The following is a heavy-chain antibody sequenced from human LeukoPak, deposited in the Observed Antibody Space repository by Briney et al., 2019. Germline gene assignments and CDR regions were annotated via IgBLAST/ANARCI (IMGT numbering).Heavy chain of an antibody. CDR2: IKQDGSEK. D-gene: IGHD6-19*01. J-gene: IGHJ6*02. CDR1: GFTFSSYW. Sequence: GGSLRLSCAASGFTFSSYWMSWVRQAPGKGLEWVANIKQDGSEKYYVDSVKGRFTISRDNAKNSLYLQMNSLRAEDTAVYYCAREGSGWLLYYYYGMDVWGQGTTVTVSS. CDR3: AREGSGWLLYYYYGMDV. V-gene: IGHV3-7*01.